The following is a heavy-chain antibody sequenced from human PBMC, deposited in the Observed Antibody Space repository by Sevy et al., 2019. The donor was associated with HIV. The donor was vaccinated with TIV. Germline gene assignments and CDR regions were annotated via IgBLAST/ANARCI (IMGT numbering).Heavy chain of an antibody. J-gene: IGHJ4*01. Sequence: ASVKVSCKVSGYTLTGLSMHWVRQAPGKGLEWMGSFDPEDGERIYAQKLEGRVTMTEDTSADTAYMELNSLRSEDTAVYYCATTKDYYDSSGCPFDYWGHGTLVTVSS. CDR3: ATTKDYYDSSGCPFDY. CDR2: FDPEDGER. V-gene: IGHV1-24*01. CDR1: GYTLTGLS. D-gene: IGHD3-22*01.